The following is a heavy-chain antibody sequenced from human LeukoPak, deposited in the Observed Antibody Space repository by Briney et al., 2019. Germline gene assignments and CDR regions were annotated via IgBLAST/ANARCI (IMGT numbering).Heavy chain of an antibody. CDR1: GYRFTAYP. Sequence: ASVKVSCKTSGYRFTAYPLHWVRQAPGQGLEWLGWMNPHSGETSNAQKFQGRVTMTRDTSIRVAYMELKSLRSDDTAVYYCARGMDAEAFQNWGQGTLVTVSS. V-gene: IGHV1-2*02. CDR3: ARGMDAEAFQN. J-gene: IGHJ1*01. D-gene: IGHD2-2*03. CDR2: MNPHSGET.